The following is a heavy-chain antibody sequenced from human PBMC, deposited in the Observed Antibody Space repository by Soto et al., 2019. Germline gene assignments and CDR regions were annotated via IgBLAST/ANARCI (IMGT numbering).Heavy chain of an antibody. CDR1: GGSFSGYY. V-gene: IGHV4-34*01. CDR2: INHSGST. Sequence: SETLSLTCAVYGGSFSGYYWSWIRQPPGKGLEWIGEINHSGSTTYNPSLKSRVTISVDTSKNQFSLKLSSVTAADTAVYYCARGLHSSSDAFDIWGQGTMVTVSS. CDR3: ARGLHSSSDAFDI. J-gene: IGHJ3*02. D-gene: IGHD6-6*01.